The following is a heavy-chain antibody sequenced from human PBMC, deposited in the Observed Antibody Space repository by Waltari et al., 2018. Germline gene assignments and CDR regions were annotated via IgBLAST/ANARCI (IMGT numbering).Heavy chain of an antibody. J-gene: IGHJ4*02. V-gene: IGHV4-39*01. D-gene: IGHD4-17*01. Sequence: QQQLQESGPALVTPSETLSLTCTAPGGSISSSTYCWGWIRQPPGKGLEWIGSIYYGGTTFYNPSLKSRVTISVDTSKNQFSVKLSSVTAADTAVYYCARTVGDPFPFDYWGQGTLVTVSS. CDR2: IYYGGTT. CDR1: GGSISSSTYC. CDR3: ARTVGDPFPFDY.